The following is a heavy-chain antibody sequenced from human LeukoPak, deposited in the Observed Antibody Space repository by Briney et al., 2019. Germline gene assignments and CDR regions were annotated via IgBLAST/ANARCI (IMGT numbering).Heavy chain of an antibody. CDR3: ARDLNYYGSGLNYYYGMDV. Sequence: SETLSLTCTVSGGSISSGGSYWSWIRQHPGKGLEWIGYIYYSGSTYYNPSLKSRVTISVDTSKNQFSLKLSSVTAADTAVYYCARDLNYYGSGLNYYYGMDVWGQGTTVAVSS. CDR2: IYYSGST. CDR1: GGSISSGGSY. D-gene: IGHD3-10*01. V-gene: IGHV4-31*03. J-gene: IGHJ6*02.